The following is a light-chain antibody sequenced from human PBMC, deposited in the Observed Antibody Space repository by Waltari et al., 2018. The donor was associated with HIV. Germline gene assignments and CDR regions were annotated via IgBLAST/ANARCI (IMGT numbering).Light chain of an antibody. CDR2: KDT. CDR1: ALTKQS. CDR3: LSADTSVTWV. J-gene: IGLJ3*02. V-gene: IGLV3-25*03. Sequence: SSELTQPPPVSVSPGQTARITCSGDALTKQSAYWYQQKPGQAPVLVIYKDTERPSGIPERFSGSSSGTTVTLTISGVQAEDDADYYCLSADTSVTWVFGGGTKLTVL.